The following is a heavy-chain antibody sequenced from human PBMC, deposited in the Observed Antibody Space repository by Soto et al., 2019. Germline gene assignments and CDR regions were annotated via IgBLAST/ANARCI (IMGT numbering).Heavy chain of an antibody. J-gene: IGHJ4*02. CDR3: ARDGGDIVVVPAAMPLCDY. V-gene: IGHV3-7*01. Sequence: PGGSLRLSCAASGFTFSSYWMSWVRQAPGKGLEWVANIKQDGSEKYYVDSVKGRFTISRDNAKNSLYLQMNSLRAEDTAVYYCARDGGDIVVVPAAMPLCDYWGQGTLVTVSS. CDR1: GFTFSSYW. CDR2: IKQDGSEK. D-gene: IGHD2-2*01.